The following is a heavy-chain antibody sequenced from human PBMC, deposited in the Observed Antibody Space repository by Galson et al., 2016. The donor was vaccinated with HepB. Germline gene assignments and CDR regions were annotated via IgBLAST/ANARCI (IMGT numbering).Heavy chain of an antibody. V-gene: IGHV3-7*05. J-gene: IGHJ4*02. CDR3: ARDAILGCGRDCYTDL. CDR2: IKYDGTEK. CDR1: GFTFTNYA. Sequence: SLRLSCAASGFTFTNYAMGWVRQAPGKGLEWVANIKYDGTEKSYVGSVKGRFTISRDNAKNSLYLQMNSLRVEDTAMYYCARDAILGCGRDCYTDLWGQGTLVTVAS. D-gene: IGHD2-21*02.